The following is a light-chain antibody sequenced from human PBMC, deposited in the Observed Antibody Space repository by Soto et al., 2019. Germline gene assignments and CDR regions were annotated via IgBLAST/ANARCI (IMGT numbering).Light chain of an antibody. Sequence: EIVMTQSPATLSVSPGERATLSCRASQSVSSNLAWYQQKPGQAPRLLIYGASTMATGIPARFSGSGSGTEFNLTTSSLKSEDFAVYYCQQYNNWPRTFGQGTKVEIK. J-gene: IGKJ1*01. V-gene: IGKV3-15*01. CDR3: QQYNNWPRT. CDR1: QSVSSN. CDR2: GAS.